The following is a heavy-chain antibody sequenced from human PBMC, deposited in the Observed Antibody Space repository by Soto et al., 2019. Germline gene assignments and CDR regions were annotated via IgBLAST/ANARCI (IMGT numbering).Heavy chain of an antibody. Sequence: PVGSLRLSCASSVFTFSSYGMHCVRHSPGKWLEGVALIWYDGSTKNYADSVKGRFTISRDNSKSTLYLQMSSLRVEDTAVYYCAREGGVYSTGYYYGMEVWGQGTTVNVSS. J-gene: IGHJ6*01. D-gene: IGHD4-4*01. CDR3: AREGGVYSTGYYYGMEV. V-gene: IGHV3-33*01. CDR1: VFTFSSYG. CDR2: IWYDGSTK.